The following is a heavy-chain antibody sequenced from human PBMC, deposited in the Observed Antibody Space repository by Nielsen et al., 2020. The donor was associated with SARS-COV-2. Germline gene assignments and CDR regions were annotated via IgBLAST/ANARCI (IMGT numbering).Heavy chain of an antibody. CDR3: ARDPSSSGWYSDY. CDR1: GFRFSDYY. V-gene: IGHV3-20*01. D-gene: IGHD6-19*01. CDR2: INWNGGST. Sequence: GESLKISCAASGFRFSDYYMSWIRQGPGKGLEWVSNINWNGGSTAYADSVKGRFTISRDNARNSLYLQMNSLRAEDTALYHCARDPSSSGWYSDYWGQGTLVTVSS. J-gene: IGHJ4*02.